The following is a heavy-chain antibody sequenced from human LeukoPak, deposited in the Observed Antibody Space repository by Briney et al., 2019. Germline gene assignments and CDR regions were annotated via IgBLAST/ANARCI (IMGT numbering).Heavy chain of an antibody. D-gene: IGHD3-10*01. Sequence: PGGSLRLSCAASGFIFTMYGIHWVRQAPGKGWEWVAVISYDGSNKYYADSVKGRFTISRDNSKNTLYLQMNSLRAEDTAVYYCVFEGRADAFDIWGQGTMVTVSS. CDR2: ISYDGSNK. CDR1: GFIFTMYG. J-gene: IGHJ3*02. V-gene: IGHV3-30*03. CDR3: VFEGRADAFDI.